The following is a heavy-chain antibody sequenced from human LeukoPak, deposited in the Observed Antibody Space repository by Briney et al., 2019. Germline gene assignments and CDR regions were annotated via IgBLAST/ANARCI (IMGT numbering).Heavy chain of an antibody. D-gene: IGHD2-15*01. CDR1: GYTFTSYD. CDR3: ARVFCSGGSCYSGWFDP. CDR2: MNPNSGNT. J-gene: IGHJ5*02. Sequence: ASVKVSCKASGYTFTSYDINWVRQATGQGLEWMGWMNPNSGNTGYAQKFQGRVTITRNTSISTAYMELSSLRSEDTAVYYRARVFCSGGSCYSGWFDPWGQGTLVTVSS. V-gene: IGHV1-8*03.